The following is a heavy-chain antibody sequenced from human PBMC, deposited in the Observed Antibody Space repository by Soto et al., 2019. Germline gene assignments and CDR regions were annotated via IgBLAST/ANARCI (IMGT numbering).Heavy chain of an antibody. Sequence: GESLKISCKGSGYSFTSYWISWVRQMPGKGLEWMGRIDPSDSYTNYSPSFQGHVTTSADKSISTAYLQWSSLKASDTAMYYCARRRSSTLYYYYYYGMDVWGQGTTVTVSS. CDR2: IDPSDSYT. J-gene: IGHJ6*02. CDR1: GYSFTSYW. CDR3: ARRRSSTLYYYYYYGMDV. V-gene: IGHV5-10-1*01. D-gene: IGHD6-13*01.